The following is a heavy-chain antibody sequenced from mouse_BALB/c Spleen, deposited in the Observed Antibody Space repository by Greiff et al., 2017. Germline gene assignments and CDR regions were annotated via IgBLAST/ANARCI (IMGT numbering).Heavy chain of an antibody. J-gene: IGHJ4*01. V-gene: IGHV5-12-1*01. CDR2: ISSGGGST. D-gene: IGHD4-1*01. CDR3: ARQTGRYYAMDY. CDR1: GFAFSSYD. Sequence: DVQLVESGGGLVKPGGSLKLSCAASGFAFSSYDMSWVRQTPEKRLEWVAYISSGGGSTYYPDTVKGRFTISRDNAKNTLYLQMSSLKSEDTAMYYCARQTGRYYAMDYWGQGTSVTVSS.